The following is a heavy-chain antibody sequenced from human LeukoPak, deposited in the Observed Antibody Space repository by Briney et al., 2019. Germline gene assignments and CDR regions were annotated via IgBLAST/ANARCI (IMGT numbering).Heavy chain of an antibody. CDR1: GYTFTGYY. CDR3: AREAGRRQLYSSSWYGEVRFDP. V-gene: IGHV1-2*02. D-gene: IGHD6-13*01. CDR2: INPNSGGT. J-gene: IGHJ5*02. Sequence: GASVKASCKASGYTFTGYYMHWVRQAPGQGLEWMGWINPNSGGTNYAQKFQGRVTMTRDTSISTAYMELSRLRSDDTAVYYCAREAGRRQLYSSSWYGEVRFDPWGQGTLVTVSS.